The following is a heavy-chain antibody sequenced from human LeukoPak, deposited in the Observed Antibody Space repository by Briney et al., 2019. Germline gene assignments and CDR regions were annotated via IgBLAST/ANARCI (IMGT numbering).Heavy chain of an antibody. J-gene: IGHJ4*02. V-gene: IGHV3-7*01. CDR2: IKEDGSDK. CDR3: ARDKGGKDY. CDR1: GFTFSSYW. Sequence: GGSLRLSCAASGFTFSSYWMSWVRQAPGKGLDWVANIKEDGSDKYYVDSVKGRFTISRDNAKNSLYLQMSSLRAEDTAVYYCARDKGGKDYWGQGTLVTVSS.